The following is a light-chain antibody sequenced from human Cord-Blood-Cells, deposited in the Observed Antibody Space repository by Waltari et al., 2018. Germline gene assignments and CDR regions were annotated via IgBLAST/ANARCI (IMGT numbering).Light chain of an antibody. J-gene: IGLJ3*02. V-gene: IGLV2-14*01. CDR2: DVS. Sequence: QSALTQPASVSGSPGQSITISCTGSSSDGGGDNYVSWYQQPPGKAPKLMIYDVSNRPSGVSNRFSGSKSGNAASLTISGLQAEDEADYYCSSYTSSSTWVFGGGTKLTVL. CDR3: SSYTSSSTWV. CDR1: SSDGGGDNY.